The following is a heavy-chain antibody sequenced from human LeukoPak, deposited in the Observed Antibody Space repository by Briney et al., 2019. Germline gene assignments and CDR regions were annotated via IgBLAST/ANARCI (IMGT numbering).Heavy chain of an antibody. CDR2: INWNGGST. D-gene: IGHD1-26*01. Sequence: GGSLRLSCAASGFTFDDYGMSWVRQAPGKGLEWVSGINWNGGSTGYADSVKGRFTISRDNAKNSLYLQMNSLRAEDTALYYCARFNSGGYYRDDAFDIWGQGTMVIVSS. CDR1: GFTFDDYG. CDR3: ARFNSGGYYRDDAFDI. J-gene: IGHJ3*02. V-gene: IGHV3-20*04.